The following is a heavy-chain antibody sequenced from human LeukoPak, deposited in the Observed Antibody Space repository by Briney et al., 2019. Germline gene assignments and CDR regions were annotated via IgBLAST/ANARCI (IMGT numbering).Heavy chain of an antibody. Sequence: PSETLSLTCTVSGGSISSNNYYWGWIRQPPGKGLEWIGSIYYSGSTYYNPSLKSRVTISVDTSKNQISLKLSSVTAADTAVYYCARLVVSSWYHEVLLGRDYWGQGTLVTVSS. CDR1: GGSISSNNYY. D-gene: IGHD6-13*01. J-gene: IGHJ4*02. V-gene: IGHV4-39*01. CDR3: ARLVVSSWYHEVLLGRDY. CDR2: IYYSGST.